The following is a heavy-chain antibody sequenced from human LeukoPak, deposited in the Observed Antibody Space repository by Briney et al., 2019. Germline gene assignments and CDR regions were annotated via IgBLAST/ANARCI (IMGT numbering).Heavy chain of an antibody. CDR2: NYPGDSDT. CDR3: ARRSGGLAY. V-gene: IGHV5-51*01. J-gene: IGHJ4*02. Sequence: GESLKISCTGSGYSFTTYWIGWVRQMPGKGLEWMGINYPGDSDTSYSPSFQGQVTISADKSINTAYLQWSSLRASDTAMYYCARRSGGLAYWGQGTLVTVSS. D-gene: IGHD1-26*01. CDR1: GYSFTTYW.